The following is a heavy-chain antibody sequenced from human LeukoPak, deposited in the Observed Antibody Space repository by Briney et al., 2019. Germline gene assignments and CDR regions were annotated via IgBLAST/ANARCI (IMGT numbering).Heavy chain of an antibody. CDR1: GFTFSSYE. CDR2: IRSSGSTM. CDR3: ARDPGRSSSWYFDY. Sequence: PGGSLRLSCAASGFTFSSYEMNWVRQAPGKGLEWVSYIRSSGSTMYYADSVKGRFTISRDNTKNSLYLQMNSLRVEDTAVYYCARDPGRSSSWYFDYWGQGTLVTVSS. V-gene: IGHV3-48*03. J-gene: IGHJ4*02. D-gene: IGHD6-13*01.